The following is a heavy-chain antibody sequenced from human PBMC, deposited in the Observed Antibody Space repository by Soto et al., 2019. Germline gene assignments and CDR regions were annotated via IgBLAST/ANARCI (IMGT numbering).Heavy chain of an antibody. D-gene: IGHD1-20*01. V-gene: IGHV2-5*01. CDR1: QLSLRPRGVG. Sequence: TPVNTPLTLTLPCSFAQLSLRPRGVGVGWIRQPLGKALELLALIYLNDDKLYSPSLKSRLTITMDTSKNQVVLTMTNMDPVDTATYYCAHGRKGITAPHVDYWGQVKLVTISS. J-gene: IGHJ4*02. CDR2: IYLNDDK. CDR3: AHGRKGITAPHVDY.